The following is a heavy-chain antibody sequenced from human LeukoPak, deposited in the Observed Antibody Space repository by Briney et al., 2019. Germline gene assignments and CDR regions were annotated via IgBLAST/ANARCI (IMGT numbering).Heavy chain of an antibody. V-gene: IGHV3-21*01. J-gene: IGHJ6*02. Sequence: GGSLRLSRAASGLTFSNYNMNWVRQAPGKGLEWVGSISSSRNKKRYADSEKGRLTISRDNGNNSLYLQLTRLRAEDTAVYYCVRLRLRLRDGSSYYYGMGVWGQGTTVIVSS. CDR2: ISSSRNKK. D-gene: IGHD3-10*01. CDR1: GLTFSNYN. CDR3: VRLRLRLRDGSSYYYGMGV.